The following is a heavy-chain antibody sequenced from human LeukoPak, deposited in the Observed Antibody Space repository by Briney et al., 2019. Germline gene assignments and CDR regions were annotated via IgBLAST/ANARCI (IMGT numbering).Heavy chain of an antibody. Sequence: KPGGSLRLSCAASGFAFSSYNMKWVRQAPGKGLEWVSFINTTSTYIYYADSVKGRFTVSRDNSKNLLYLQMDSLRVEDTAVYYCARAGTCSSTSCDGGIEYWGQGTLVTVSS. J-gene: IGHJ4*02. CDR3: ARAGTCSSTSCDGGIEY. D-gene: IGHD2-2*01. CDR1: GFAFSSYN. V-gene: IGHV3-21*06. CDR2: INTTSTYI.